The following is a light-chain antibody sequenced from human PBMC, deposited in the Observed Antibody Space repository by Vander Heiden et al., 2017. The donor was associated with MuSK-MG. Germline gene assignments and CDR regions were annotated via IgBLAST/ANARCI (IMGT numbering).Light chain of an antibody. CDR1: QSVDSF. J-gene: IGKJ4*01. V-gene: IGKV3-11*01. CDR2: DTS. Sequence: EIVLTQSPATLSLSPGERATLSCRASQSVDSFLGWYQQKPGQAPRLLIYDTSNRAAGIPARFSGSGSGTDFTLTISSLEPEDFAVYYCQHRRNCPITFGGGTKVEIK. CDR3: QHRRNCPIT.